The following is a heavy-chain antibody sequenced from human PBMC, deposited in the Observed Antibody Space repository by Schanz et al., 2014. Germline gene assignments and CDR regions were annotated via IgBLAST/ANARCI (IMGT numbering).Heavy chain of an antibody. D-gene: IGHD2-8*02. Sequence: EVHLLESGGGLVQPGGSLRLSCEASGFSFGNYGMSWVRQAPGKGLEWVSIISGSGGNTYYADAVRGRFTISRDNFKGALYLQMSSLRAEDTAVYYCAKSLESCPGGRCSRGYFDYWGQGTLVTVSS. CDR2: ISGSGGNT. V-gene: IGHV3-23*01. J-gene: IGHJ4*02. CDR1: GFSFGNYG. CDR3: AKSLESCPGGRCSRGYFDY.